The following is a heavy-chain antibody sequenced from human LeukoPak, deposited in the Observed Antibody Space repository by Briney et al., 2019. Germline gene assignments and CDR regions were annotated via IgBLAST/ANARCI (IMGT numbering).Heavy chain of an antibody. CDR1: GYSFTSYW. CDR2: IYPGDSDT. V-gene: IGHV5-51*01. J-gene: IGHJ4*02. CDR3: ARSSLGATTEFDY. Sequence: TAGGSLRLSCKGSGYSFTSYWIGWVRQMPGKGLEWMGIIYPGDSDTRYSLSFQGQVTISADKSISTAYLQWSSLKASDTAMYYCARSSLGATTEFDYWGQGTLVTVSS. D-gene: IGHD1-26*01.